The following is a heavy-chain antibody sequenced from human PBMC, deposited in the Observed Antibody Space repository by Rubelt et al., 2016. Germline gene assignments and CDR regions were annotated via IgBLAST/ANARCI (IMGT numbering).Heavy chain of an antibody. D-gene: IGHD4-17*01. CDR3: ARGQSAGDYVPDAFDI. CDR2: IYHSGST. J-gene: IGHJ3*02. CDR1: GGSISSSNW. Sequence: QVQLQESGPGLVKPSGTLSLTCAVSGGSISSSNWWSWVRQPPGQGLEWIGEIYHSGSTNYNPCLESGVTISVDKSKNQFSLKLSFVTAAGTAVYYCARGQSAGDYVPDAFDIWGQGTMVTVSS. V-gene: IGHV4-4*02.